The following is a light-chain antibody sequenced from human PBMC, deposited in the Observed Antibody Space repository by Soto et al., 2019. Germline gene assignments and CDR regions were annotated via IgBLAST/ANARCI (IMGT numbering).Light chain of an antibody. J-gene: IGLJ2*01. V-gene: IGLV1-44*01. CDR1: SSNIGGNS. Sequence: QSVLTQPPSASGTPGQSVTISCSGSSSNIGGNSVTWYQQLPGTAPKLLIYGNDRRPSGVPGRVSASKSGSSASLAISGLQSEDEADYACATWYERLNGPTFGGGTKLTVL. CDR3: ATWYERLNGPT. CDR2: GND.